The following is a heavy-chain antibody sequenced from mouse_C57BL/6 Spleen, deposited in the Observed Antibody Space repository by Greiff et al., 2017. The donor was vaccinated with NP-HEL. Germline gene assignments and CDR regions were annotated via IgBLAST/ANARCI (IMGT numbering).Heavy chain of an antibody. D-gene: IGHD4-1*01. CDR3: ARTEGAGNYFDY. V-gene: IGHV1-52*01. Sequence: QVQLQQPGAELVRPGSSVKLSCKASGYTFTSYWMQWVKQRPIQGLEWIGNIDPSDSETHYNQKFKDKATLTVDKSSSTAYMQLSSLTSEDSAVYYCARTEGAGNYFDYWGQGTTLTVSS. CDR2: IDPSDSET. CDR1: GYTFTSYW. J-gene: IGHJ2*01.